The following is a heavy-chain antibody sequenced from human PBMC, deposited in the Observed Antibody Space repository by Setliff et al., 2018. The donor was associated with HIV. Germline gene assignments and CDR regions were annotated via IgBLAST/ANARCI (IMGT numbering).Heavy chain of an antibody. CDR1: GFTFVDYG. J-gene: IGHJ4*02. D-gene: IGHD2-21*02. CDR3: AKARCSGTDCFVPEY. V-gene: IGHV3-49*04. CDR2: IRGIGYGGTA. Sequence: GGSLRLSCTTSGFTFVDYGLTWVRQAPGRGLEWLAFIRGIGYGGTADYAASVKGRFTISRDESKGIVHLQMSGLRAEDTALYYCAKARCSGTDCFVPEYWGRGTLVTVSS.